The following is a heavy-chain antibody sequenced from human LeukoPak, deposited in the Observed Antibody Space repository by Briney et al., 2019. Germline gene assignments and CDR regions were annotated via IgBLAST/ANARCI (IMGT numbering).Heavy chain of an antibody. Sequence: KPSETLSLTCAVYGGSFSGYYWSWIRQPPGKGLEWIGEINHSGSTNYNPSLKSRVTISVDTSKNQFSLKLSSVTAADAAVYYCARALRIRYYYYYMDVWGKGTTVTASS. V-gene: IGHV4-34*01. J-gene: IGHJ6*03. CDR2: INHSGST. CDR1: GGSFSGYY. CDR3: ARALRIRYYYYYMDV. D-gene: IGHD2/OR15-2a*01.